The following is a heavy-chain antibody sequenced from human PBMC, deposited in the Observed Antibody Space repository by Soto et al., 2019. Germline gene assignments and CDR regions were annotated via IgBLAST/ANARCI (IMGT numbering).Heavy chain of an antibody. D-gene: IGHD3-16*01. CDR2: ISYDGTNK. Sequence: QVQLVESGGGVVQPGRSLRLSCAASGFTFSTYAMHWVRQAPGKGLEWVAVISYDGTNKYYADSVKGRFTISRDNSKNTLYLQMNSLGAEDTAVFYCARDGASYWGQGTPVIVSS. CDR1: GFTFSTYA. J-gene: IGHJ4*02. V-gene: IGHV3-30-3*01. CDR3: ARDGASY.